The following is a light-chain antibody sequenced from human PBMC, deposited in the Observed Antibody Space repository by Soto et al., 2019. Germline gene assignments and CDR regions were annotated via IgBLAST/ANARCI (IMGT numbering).Light chain of an antibody. CDR3: QQRSNWPPTWT. CDR1: QSVSSY. CDR2: DAS. Sequence: EIVLTQSTATLTLSPGERATLSCRASQSVSSYLAWYQHKPGQAPRLLIYDASKRATGIPARFSGSVSGTDFTLTISSLEPEDFAVYYCQQRSNWPPTWTFGQGTRVEIK. J-gene: IGKJ1*01. V-gene: IGKV3-11*01.